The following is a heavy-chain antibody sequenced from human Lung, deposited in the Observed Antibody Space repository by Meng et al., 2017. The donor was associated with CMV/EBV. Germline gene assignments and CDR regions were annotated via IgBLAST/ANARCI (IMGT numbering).Heavy chain of an antibody. J-gene: IGHJ6*02. V-gene: IGHV3-21*01. D-gene: IGHD6-6*01. Sequence: ESXKISXAASGFTFSSYSMNWVRQAPGKGLEWVSSISSSSSYIYYADSVKGRFTISRDNAKNSLYLQMNSLRAEDTAVYYCARDSSSSYYYYYYYYGMDVWGQGTXVTVYS. CDR2: ISSSSSYI. CDR1: GFTFSSYS. CDR3: ARDSSSSYYYYYYYYGMDV.